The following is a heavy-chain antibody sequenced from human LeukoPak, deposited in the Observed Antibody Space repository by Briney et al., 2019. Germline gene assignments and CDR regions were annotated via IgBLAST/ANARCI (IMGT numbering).Heavy chain of an antibody. D-gene: IGHD3-10*01. CDR1: GFTFSSYG. V-gene: IGHV3-30*18. CDR3: AKVRGWFGELFPPPVY. CDR2: ISYDGSNK. J-gene: IGHJ4*02. Sequence: GGSLRLSCAASGFTFSSYGMHWVRQAPGKGLEWVAVISYDGSNKYYADSVKGRFTISRDNSKNTLYLQMNSLRAEDTAVYYCAKVRGWFGELFPPPVYWGQGTLVTVSS.